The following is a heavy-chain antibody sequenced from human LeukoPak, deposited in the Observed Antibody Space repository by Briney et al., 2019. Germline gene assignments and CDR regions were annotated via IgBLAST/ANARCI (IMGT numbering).Heavy chain of an antibody. CDR2: IDHSGST. CDR1: GGSISSHY. Sequence: PSETLSLTCTVSGGSISSHYWSWIRQPPGKGLEWIGEIDHSGSTNYNPSLKSRVTISVDTSKNQFSLKLSSVTAADTAVYYCARGLSSGSLDIWGQGTMVTVSS. J-gene: IGHJ3*02. CDR3: ARGLSSGSLDI. V-gene: IGHV4-34*01. D-gene: IGHD1-26*01.